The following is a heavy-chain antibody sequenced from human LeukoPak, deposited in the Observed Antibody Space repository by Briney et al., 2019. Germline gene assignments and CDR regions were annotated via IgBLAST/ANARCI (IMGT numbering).Heavy chain of an antibody. CDR3: TRGARDADYHYYMDV. Sequence: SQTLSLTCDISGDSVSSNSVEWHWIRQSPSRGLEWLGRTYYRSKWYNHYAVSVRSRITINADTSKNQFSLQLNSVTPEDTAIYYYTRGARDADYHYYMDVWGKGTTVTVSS. V-gene: IGHV6-1*01. CDR2: TYYRSKWYN. D-gene: IGHD4/OR15-4a*01. J-gene: IGHJ6*03. CDR1: GDSVSSNSVE.